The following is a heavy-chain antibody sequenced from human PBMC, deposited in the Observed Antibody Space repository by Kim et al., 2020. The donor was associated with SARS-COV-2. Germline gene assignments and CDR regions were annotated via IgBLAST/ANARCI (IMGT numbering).Heavy chain of an antibody. Sequence: SETLSLTCAVYGGSFSGYYWSWIRQPPGKGLEWIGEINHSGSTNYNPSLKSRVTISVDTSKNQFSLKLSSVTAADTAVYYCARGAAAVRFAPRNWFDPWGQGTLVTVSS. CDR3: ARGAAAVRFAPRNWFDP. J-gene: IGHJ5*02. D-gene: IGHD6-25*01. CDR2: INHSGST. V-gene: IGHV4-34*01. CDR1: GGSFSGYY.